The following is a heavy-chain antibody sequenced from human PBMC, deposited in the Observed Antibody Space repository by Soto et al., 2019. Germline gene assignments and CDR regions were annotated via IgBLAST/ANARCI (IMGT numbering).Heavy chain of an antibody. J-gene: IGHJ4*02. D-gene: IGHD5-18*01. V-gene: IGHV3-48*03. CDR1: GFTFRTYE. CDR2: ISSSGGTI. CDR3: AREESLGTSMDYFDY. Sequence: GGSLRLSCAASGFTFRTYEMNWVRQAPGKGLEWLSYISSSGGTIYYADSVKGRFTISRDNAKNSLYLQMNSLRAEDTAVYYCAREESLGTSMDYFDYCGQGTMVTVYS.